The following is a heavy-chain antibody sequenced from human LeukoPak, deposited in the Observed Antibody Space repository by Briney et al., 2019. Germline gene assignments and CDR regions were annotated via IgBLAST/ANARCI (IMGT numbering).Heavy chain of an antibody. CDR2: ISWKSGSI. CDR3: AKDSSSGSLDY. CDR1: GFTFDDYA. J-gene: IGHJ4*02. D-gene: IGHD3-22*01. Sequence: QPGRSLRLSCAASGFTFDDYAMHWVRQAPGKGLEGVSGISWKSGSIGYADSVKGRLTISRDNAKNSLYLQMTSLRAEDMALYYCAKDSSSGSLDYWGQGTLVTVSS. V-gene: IGHV3-9*03.